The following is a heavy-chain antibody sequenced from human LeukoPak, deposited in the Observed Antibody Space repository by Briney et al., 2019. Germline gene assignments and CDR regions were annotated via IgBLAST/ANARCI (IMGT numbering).Heavy chain of an antibody. J-gene: IGHJ4*02. CDR2: IYYSGST. Sequence: SETLSLTCTVSGGSISSSSYYWGWIRQPPGKGLEWIGSIYYSGSTYYNPSLKSRVTISVDTSKNQFSLKLSSVTAADTAVYYCARGYGIAAPVYWGQGTLVTVSS. CDR1: GGSISSSSYY. D-gene: IGHD6-6*01. V-gene: IGHV4-39*07. CDR3: ARGYGIAAPVY.